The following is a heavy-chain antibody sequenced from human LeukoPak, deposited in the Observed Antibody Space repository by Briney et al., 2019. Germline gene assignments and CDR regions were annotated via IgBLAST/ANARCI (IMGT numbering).Heavy chain of an antibody. CDR2: ISAYNGNT. Sequence: ASVKVSCKASGYTFTSYGISWVRQAPGQGLEWMGWISAYNGNTNYAQKLQGRVTMTTDTSTSTAYMELRSPRSEDTAVYYCARVSTSWGPVDAFDIWGQGTMVTVSS. CDR1: GYTFTSYG. D-gene: IGHD7-27*01. V-gene: IGHV1-18*01. J-gene: IGHJ3*02. CDR3: ARVSTSWGPVDAFDI.